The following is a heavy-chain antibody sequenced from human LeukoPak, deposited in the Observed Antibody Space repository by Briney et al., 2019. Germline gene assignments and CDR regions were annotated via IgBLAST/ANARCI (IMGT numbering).Heavy chain of an antibody. Sequence: SETLSLTCAVSGGSISSGGYSWSWIRQPPGKGLEWIGYIYYSGSTNYNPSLKSRVTISVDTSKNQFSLRLSSVTAADTAVYYCARVDDSSVIDYWGQGTLVTVSS. J-gene: IGHJ4*02. V-gene: IGHV4-61*08. CDR2: IYYSGST. D-gene: IGHD3-22*01. CDR3: ARVDDSSVIDY. CDR1: GGSISSGGYS.